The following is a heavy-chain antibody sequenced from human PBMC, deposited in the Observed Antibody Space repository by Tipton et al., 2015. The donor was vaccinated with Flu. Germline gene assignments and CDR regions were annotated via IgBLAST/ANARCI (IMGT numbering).Heavy chain of an antibody. D-gene: IGHD3-16*01. J-gene: IGHJ2*01. CDR2: INPNSGGT. V-gene: IGHV1-2*02. CDR3: ARDGRVRSHWYFDL. CDR1: GYTFTGYY. Sequence: QSEPEVKKPGASVKVSCKASGYTFTGYYMHWVRQAPGQGLEWMGWINPNSGGTNYAQKFQGRVTMTRDTSSSTAYMELSRLRSDDTAVYYCARDGRVRSHWYFDLWGRGTLVTVSS.